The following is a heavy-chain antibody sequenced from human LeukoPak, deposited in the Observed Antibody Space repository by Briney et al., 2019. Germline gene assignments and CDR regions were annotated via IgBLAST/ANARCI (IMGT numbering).Heavy chain of an antibody. CDR3: ARHRYYYRSGSYYGAPYYMDV. D-gene: IGHD3-10*01. CDR1: GGSISPYY. V-gene: IGHV4-59*01. CDR2: IYYTGST. Sequence: SETLSLTCTVSGGSISPYYWSWIRQPPGKGLEWIGYIYYTGSTNYNPSLKSRVTISLDTPKNQFSLKLNSVTAADTAVYYCARHRYYYRSGSYYGAPYYMDVWGKGTTVTISS. J-gene: IGHJ6*03.